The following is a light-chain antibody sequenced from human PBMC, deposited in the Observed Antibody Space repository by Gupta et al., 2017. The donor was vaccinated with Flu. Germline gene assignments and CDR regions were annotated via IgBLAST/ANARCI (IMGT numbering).Light chain of an antibody. V-gene: IGKV3-15*01. CDR2: GPS. J-gene: IGKJ5*01. CDR1: QSVSSY. CDR3: QQENSWTWT. Sequence: IVMPPSPGTLSVCPGESATLSCRASQSVSSYLACFQQKPGQAPRLLIYGPSTRATGAPARFRGSGSGTEFTLTINSLQSEDFAVYYWQQENSWTWTFGQGTRLEMK.